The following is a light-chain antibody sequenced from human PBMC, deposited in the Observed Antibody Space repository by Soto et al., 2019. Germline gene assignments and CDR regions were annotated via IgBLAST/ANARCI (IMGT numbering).Light chain of an antibody. J-gene: IGKJ1*01. CDR3: QFYGDPPKT. CDR1: QSVSSNF. Sequence: EIVLTQSPGTLSLSPGERSTLSCRASQSVSSNFLAWYQQKPGQAPRLLIFDASTRATGIPDRFTGRGSGTDFTLTISRLEPEDFAVHYCQFYGDPPKTFGQGTKVEIK. V-gene: IGKV3-20*01. CDR2: DAS.